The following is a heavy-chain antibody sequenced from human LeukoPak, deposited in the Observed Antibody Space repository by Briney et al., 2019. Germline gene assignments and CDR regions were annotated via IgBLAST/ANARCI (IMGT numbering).Heavy chain of an antibody. CDR3: ARGRHDITMIVVVMTSVSYYLDV. J-gene: IGHJ6*03. CDR2: INPSGST. CDR1: GGSFSGYH. D-gene: IGHD3-22*01. Sequence: PSETLSLTCAVYGGSFSGYHWTWIRQSPGKGLEWIGDINPSGSTYYNPSLKSRLTISVDTSKNQFSLKLRSVTAADTAVYYCARGRHDITMIVVVMTSVSYYLDVWGKGATVTVS. V-gene: IGHV4-34*01.